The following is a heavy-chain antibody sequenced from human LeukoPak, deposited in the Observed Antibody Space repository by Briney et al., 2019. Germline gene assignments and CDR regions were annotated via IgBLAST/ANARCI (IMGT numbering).Heavy chain of an antibody. D-gene: IGHD5-18*01. CDR2: IYSGGST. J-gene: IGHJ4*02. CDR3: AREGPYSYGSYYFDY. Sequence: GGSLRLSCAAPGFTVSSNYMSWVRQAPGKGLEWVSVIYSGGSTYYADSVKGRFTISRDNSKNTLYLQMNSLRAEDTAVYYCAREGPYSYGSYYFDYWGQGTLVTVSS. CDR1: GFTVSSNY. V-gene: IGHV3-66*01.